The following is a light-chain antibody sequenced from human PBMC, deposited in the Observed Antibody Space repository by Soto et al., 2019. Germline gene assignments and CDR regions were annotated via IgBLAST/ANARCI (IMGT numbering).Light chain of an antibody. CDR2: YAS. CDR3: QQYHNWPIT. J-gene: IGKJ5*01. V-gene: IGKV3-15*01. CDR1: QTIKNL. Sequence: EVALTQSPATLSVSPGEGVTLSCRASQTIKNLLAWYQQRPGQSPRLLVYYASTRATGVPARFSGSGSGTEFTLAISSLQSEDFGVYYCQQYHNWPITFGQGTRMEI.